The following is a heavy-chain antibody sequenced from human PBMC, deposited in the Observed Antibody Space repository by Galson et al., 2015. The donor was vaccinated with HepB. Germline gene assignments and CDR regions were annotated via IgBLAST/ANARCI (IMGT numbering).Heavy chain of an antibody. V-gene: IGHV3-23*01. J-gene: IGHJ6*02. Sequence: SLRLSCAASGFTFSSYAMSWVRQAPGKGLEWVSAISGSGGSTYYADSVKGRFTISRDNSKNTLYLQMNSLRAEDTAVYYCAKNGWLRFPTSPSGMDVWGQGTTVTVSS. CDR2: ISGSGGST. CDR1: GFTFSSYA. D-gene: IGHD5-12*01. CDR3: AKNGWLRFPTSPSGMDV.